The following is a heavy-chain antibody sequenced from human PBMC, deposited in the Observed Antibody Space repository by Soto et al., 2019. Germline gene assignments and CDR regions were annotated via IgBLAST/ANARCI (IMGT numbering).Heavy chain of an antibody. V-gene: IGHV3-9*01. J-gene: IGHJ3*02. CDR1: GFTFDDYA. CDR2: ISWNSGSI. CDR3: AKDAGGVAAPGGAFDI. Sequence: GGSLRLSCAASGFTFDDYAMHWVRQAPGKGLEWVSGISWNSGSIGYADSVKGRFTISRDNAKNSLYLQMNSLRAEDTALYYCAKDAGGVAAPGGAFDIWGQGTMVTVSS. D-gene: IGHD2-15*01.